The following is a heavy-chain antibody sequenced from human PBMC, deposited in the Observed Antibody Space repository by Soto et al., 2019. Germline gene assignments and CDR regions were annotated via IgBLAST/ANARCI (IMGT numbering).Heavy chain of an antibody. CDR2: ISGSGGST. V-gene: IGHV3-23*01. J-gene: IGHJ4*02. CDR3: AKGVSYGDFFRGEDY. Sequence: EVQLLESGGGLVQPGGSLRLSCAASGFTFSSYAMSWVRQAPGKGLEWVSAISGSGGSTYYADSVKGRFTISRDNSKNTLYLQMNSVRAEDTAVYYCAKGVSYGDFFRGEDYWGQGTLVTVSS. CDR1: GFTFSSYA. D-gene: IGHD4-17*01.